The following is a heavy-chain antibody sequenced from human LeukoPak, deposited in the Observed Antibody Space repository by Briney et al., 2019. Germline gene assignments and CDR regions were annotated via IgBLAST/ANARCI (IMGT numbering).Heavy chain of an antibody. D-gene: IGHD2-15*01. CDR2: ISAYNGNT. V-gene: IGHV1-18*01. J-gene: IGHJ4*02. CDR3: AREGTVVVAATDFGY. CDR1: GYTFTSYG. Sequence: GASVKVSCKASGYTFTSYGISWVRQAPGQGLEWMGWISAYNGNTNYAQKLQGRVTMTTDTSTSTAYMELRSLRSDDTAVYYCAREGTVVVAATDFGYWGQGTLVTVSS.